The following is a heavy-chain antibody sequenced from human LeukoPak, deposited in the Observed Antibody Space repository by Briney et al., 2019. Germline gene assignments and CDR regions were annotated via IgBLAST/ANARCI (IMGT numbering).Heavy chain of an antibody. CDR1: GDSISSGGYY. V-gene: IGHV4-30-2*05. J-gene: IGHJ4*02. CDR2: IYHSGIT. Sequence: SETLSLTCTVSGDSISSGGYYWNWIRQPPGKGLEWIGYIYHSGITNYNPSLKSRVTISEDTSKNQFSLKLSSVTAADTAVYYCARHIGYGVDYWGQGTLVTVSS. D-gene: IGHD6-13*01. CDR3: ARHIGYGVDY.